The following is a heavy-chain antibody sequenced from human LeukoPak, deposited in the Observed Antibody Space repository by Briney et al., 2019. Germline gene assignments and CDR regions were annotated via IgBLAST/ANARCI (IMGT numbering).Heavy chain of an antibody. D-gene: IGHD4-11*01. Sequence: GRSLRLSCAAAGFTFSHFGMHWVRQAPGKGLEWVAVIWNEGSNEYYADSVKGRFTISRDNSKNTVSLQMNSLRDEETAVNYWAKDAQRGFDYSNSLEYWGQGTLVTVSS. CDR1: GFTFSHFG. CDR2: IWNEGSNE. V-gene: IGHV3-33*06. J-gene: IGHJ4*02. CDR3: AKDAQRGFDYSNSLEY.